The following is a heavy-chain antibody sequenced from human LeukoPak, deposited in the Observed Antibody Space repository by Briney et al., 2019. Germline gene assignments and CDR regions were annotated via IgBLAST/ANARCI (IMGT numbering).Heavy chain of an antibody. Sequence: QTGGSLRLSCAVSGFSFSNDWMHWVRRAPGKGLVWVSRIKSDGKTNYADSVKGRFTISRDNAKNTVSLQMNSLRAEDTGVYYCARAPSEIGGYYPEYFRHWGQGTLVTVSS. V-gene: IGHV3-74*01. CDR2: IKSDGKT. CDR1: GFSFSNDW. D-gene: IGHD3-22*01. CDR3: ARAPSEIGGYYPEYFRH. J-gene: IGHJ1*01.